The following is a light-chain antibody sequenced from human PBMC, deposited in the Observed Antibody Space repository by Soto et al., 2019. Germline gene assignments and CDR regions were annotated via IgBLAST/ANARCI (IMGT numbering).Light chain of an antibody. CDR2: DVS. CDR3: CSYTTSNTRQIV. J-gene: IGLJ1*01. Sequence: QSALTQPASVSGSPGQSITVSCTGTSSDVGGYNYVSWYQQQPGKAPKFRIYDVSNRPSGVSNRFSGSKSGNTASLTISGLQAEDEADYYCCSYTTSNTRQIVFGTG. CDR1: SSDVGGYNY. V-gene: IGLV2-14*01.